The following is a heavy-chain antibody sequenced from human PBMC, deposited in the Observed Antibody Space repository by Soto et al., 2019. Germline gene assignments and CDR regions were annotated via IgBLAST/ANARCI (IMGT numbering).Heavy chain of an antibody. D-gene: IGHD3-9*01. CDR2: IYYSGST. CDR3: ARHKGGGAGCLDY. CDR1: GGSISSYY. V-gene: IGHV4-59*08. Sequence: SETLSLTYTVSGGSISSYYWSWIRQPPGKGLEWIGYIYYSGSTNYNPSLKSRVTISVDTSKKQFSLKLSSVTAADTAVYYCARHKGGGAGCLDYWGQGTLVTVSS. J-gene: IGHJ4*02.